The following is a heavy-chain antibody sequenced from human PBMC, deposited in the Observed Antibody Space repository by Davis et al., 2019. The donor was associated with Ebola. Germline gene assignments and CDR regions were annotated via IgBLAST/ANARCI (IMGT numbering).Heavy chain of an antibody. J-gene: IGHJ4*02. D-gene: IGHD6-19*01. CDR1: GGSFSGYY. CDR3: AQGGYSSGWYEDY. CDR2: INHSGST. Sequence: PSETLSLTCAVYGGSFSGYYWSWIRQPPGKGLEWIGEINHSGSTNYNPSLKSRVTISVDTSKNQFSLKLSSVTAADTAVYYCAQGGYSSGWYEDYWGQGTLVTVSS. V-gene: IGHV4-34*01.